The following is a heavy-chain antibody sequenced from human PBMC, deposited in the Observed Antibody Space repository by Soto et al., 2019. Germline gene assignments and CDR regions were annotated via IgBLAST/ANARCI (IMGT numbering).Heavy chain of an antibody. Sequence: PSETLSLTCTVSVGSISSGAYYGSWIRQHPGKGLEWIGYIYYSGSTYYNPSLKSRVTISVDTSKNQSSLKLSSVTAADTAVYYCARGPYSSRWPIWGQGTPLTVS. J-gene: IGHJ4*02. CDR2: IYYSGST. CDR3: ARGPYSSRWPI. V-gene: IGHV4-31*03. D-gene: IGHD6-13*01. CDR1: VGSISSGAYY.